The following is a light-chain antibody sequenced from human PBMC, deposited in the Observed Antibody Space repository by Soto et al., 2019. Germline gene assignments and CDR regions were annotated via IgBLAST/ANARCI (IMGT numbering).Light chain of an antibody. CDR3: SSYTGRTNLVV. CDR1: RSDVGHYNY. CDR2: EVS. Sequence: QSALTQTPSASGSLGQSVTSSCTGTRSDVGHYNYVSWYQQHPGKATKFMIYEVSKRPSGVPDRFSGSKSGNTASLTVSGLQAEDESDYYCSSYTGRTNLVVFGGGTKLTVL. V-gene: IGLV2-8*01. J-gene: IGLJ3*02.